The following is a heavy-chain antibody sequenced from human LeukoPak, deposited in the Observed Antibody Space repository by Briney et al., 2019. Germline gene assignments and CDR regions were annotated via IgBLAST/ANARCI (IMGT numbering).Heavy chain of an antibody. D-gene: IGHD3-22*01. CDR1: GFTFSSYR. CDR2: ISSSSSYI. CDR3: ARDMGPKGYDSNDY. V-gene: IGHV3-21*01. Sequence: KSGGSLRLSCAASGFTFSSYRMNWVRQAPGKGLEWVSSISSSSSYISYADSVKGRFTISRDNAKNSLYLQMNSLRAEDTAVYYCARDMGPKGYDSNDYWGQRTLVTVSS. J-gene: IGHJ4*02.